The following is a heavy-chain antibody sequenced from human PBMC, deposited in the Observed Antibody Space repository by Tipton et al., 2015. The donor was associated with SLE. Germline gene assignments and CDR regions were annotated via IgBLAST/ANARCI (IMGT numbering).Heavy chain of an antibody. Sequence: TLSLTCTVSGGSISTYYWNWIRQPAGKGLEWIGRIYTNEINNYNPSLRSRLTMSVDTSKNQFSLKLTSVTAADTAVYYCARQRVAARPGFDYWGQGNLVTVSS. D-gene: IGHD6-6*01. CDR1: GGSISTYY. J-gene: IGHJ4*02. CDR2: IYTNEIN. V-gene: IGHV4-4*07. CDR3: ARQRVAARPGFDY.